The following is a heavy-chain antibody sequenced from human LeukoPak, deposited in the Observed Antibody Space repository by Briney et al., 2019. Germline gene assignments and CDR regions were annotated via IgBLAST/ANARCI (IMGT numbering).Heavy chain of an antibody. CDR3: ARTEPVMAPYYGMDV. CDR1: GFTFSSYS. V-gene: IGHV3-48*04. J-gene: IGHJ6*02. CDR2: ISSSSSTI. D-gene: IGHD1-14*01. Sequence: GGSLRLSCAASGFTFSSYSMNWVRQAPGKGLEWVSYISSSSSTIYYADSVKGRFTISRDNAKNSLYLQMNSLRAEDTAVYYCARTEPVMAPYYGMDVWGQGTTVTVSS.